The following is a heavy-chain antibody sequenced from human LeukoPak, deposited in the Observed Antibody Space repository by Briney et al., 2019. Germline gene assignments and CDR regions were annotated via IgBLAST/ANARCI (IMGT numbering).Heavy chain of an antibody. CDR3: ASYRGAFFQH. CDR2: INHSGST. Sequence: SETLSLTCAVYGGSFSGYYWAWIRQPPGKGLEWIGEINHSGSTNYNPSLKSTVTISVDTSKNQFSLKLSSVTAADTAVYYCASYRGAFFQHWGQGTLVTVSS. V-gene: IGHV4-34*01. D-gene: IGHD4-23*01. CDR1: GGSFSGYY. J-gene: IGHJ1*01.